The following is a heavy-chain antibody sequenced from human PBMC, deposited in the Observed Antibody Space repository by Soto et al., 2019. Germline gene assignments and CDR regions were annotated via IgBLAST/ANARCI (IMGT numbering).Heavy chain of an antibody. CDR1: GGTFSSYA. J-gene: IGHJ5*02. CDR3: ASGYCTNGVCYAAGYNWFDP. Sequence: EASVKVSCKASGGTFSSYAISWVRQAPGQGLEWMGGIIPIFGTANYAQKFQGRVTITADKSTSTAYMELSSLRSEDTAVYYCASGYCTNGVCYAAGYNWFDPRGQGTLVTVSS. CDR2: IIPIFGTA. V-gene: IGHV1-69*06. D-gene: IGHD2-8*01.